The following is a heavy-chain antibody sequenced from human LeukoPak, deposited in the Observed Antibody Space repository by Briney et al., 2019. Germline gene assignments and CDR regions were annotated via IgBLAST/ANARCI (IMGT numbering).Heavy chain of an antibody. V-gene: IGHV3-7*03. Sequence: SGGSLRLSCAASGFNFNNYWMSWLRQAPGKGLEWAANIKDDGSEGYDVDAVKGRFTVVRDNAYNSLYLQMDTLRVEDPAIYFCARFTRRYSGDYWGQGTLVSVSS. CDR3: ARFTRRYSGDY. D-gene: IGHD1-26*01. J-gene: IGHJ4*02. CDR2: IKDDGSEG. CDR1: GFNFNNYW.